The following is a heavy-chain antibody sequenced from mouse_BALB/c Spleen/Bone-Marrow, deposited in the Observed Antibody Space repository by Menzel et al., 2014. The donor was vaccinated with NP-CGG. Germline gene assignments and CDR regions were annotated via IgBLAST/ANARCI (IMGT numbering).Heavy chain of an antibody. CDR1: GYTFTDKW. J-gene: IGHJ4*01. CDR3: ARGGHDFSLDY. D-gene: IGHD2-4*01. V-gene: IGHV1-69*01. CDR2: IDTSDSYI. Sequence: QVQLQQPGAEFVMPGASVKMSCKASGYTFTDKWMHWVKQRPGQGLEWIGAIDTSDSYINYNQKFKGKASLTVDASSSTAYVHLSSLTSDDSAVYYCARGGHDFSLDYWGQGTSVIVSS.